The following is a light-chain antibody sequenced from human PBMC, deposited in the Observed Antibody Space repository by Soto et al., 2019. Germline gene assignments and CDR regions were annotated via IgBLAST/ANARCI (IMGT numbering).Light chain of an antibody. CDR3: CSYVGSSTVV. CDR2: EVS. CDR1: SSDVGSYNL. Sequence: HSALTQPASVSGSPGQSITISCTGPSSDVGSYNLVSWYQQHPGKAPKLLIYEVSKRPSGVSTRFSGSKSANTASLTISGLQAEDEADYYCCSYVGSSTVVFGGGTKLTVL. J-gene: IGLJ2*01. V-gene: IGLV2-23*02.